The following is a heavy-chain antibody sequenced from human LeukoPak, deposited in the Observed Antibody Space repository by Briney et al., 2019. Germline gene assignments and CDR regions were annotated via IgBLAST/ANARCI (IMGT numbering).Heavy chain of an antibody. CDR3: ARERVTVTTSPDYYYYGMDV. CDR1: GFTFSNAW. J-gene: IGHJ6*02. V-gene: IGHV3-7*01. D-gene: IGHD4-4*01. CDR2: IKQDGSEK. Sequence: GGSLRLSCAASGFTFSNAWMSWVRQAPGKGLEWVANIKQDGSEKYYVDSVKGRFTISRDNAKNSLYLQMNSLRAEDTAVYYCARERVTVTTSPDYYYYGMDVWGQGTTVTVSS.